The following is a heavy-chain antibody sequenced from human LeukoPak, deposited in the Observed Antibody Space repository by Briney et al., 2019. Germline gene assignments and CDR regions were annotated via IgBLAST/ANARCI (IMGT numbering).Heavy chain of an antibody. V-gene: IGHV3-11*01. J-gene: IGHJ6*02. Sequence: GGSLRLSCAASEFTFSDYYMSWIRQAPGKGLEWLSYISSSGSTIYYADSVKGRFTISRDNAKNSLYLQMNSLRAEDTAVYYCARGRRFGELRHGMDVWGQGTTVTVSS. D-gene: IGHD3-10*01. CDR3: ARGRRFGELRHGMDV. CDR2: ISSSGSTI. CDR1: EFTFSDYY.